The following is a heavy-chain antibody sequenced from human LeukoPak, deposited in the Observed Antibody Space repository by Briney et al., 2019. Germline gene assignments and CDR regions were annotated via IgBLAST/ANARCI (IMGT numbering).Heavy chain of an antibody. J-gene: IGHJ5*02. V-gene: IGHV4-59*01. CDR2: IYYSGST. CDR3: ARGLYSSSWFDFDP. D-gene: IGHD6-13*01. CDR1: GGSISSYY. Sequence: SETLSLTCTVSGGSISSYYWSWIRQPPGKGLEWIGYIYYSGSTNYNPSLKSRVTISVDTSKNQFSLKLSSVTAADTAVYYCARGLYSSSWFDFDPWGQGTLVTVSS.